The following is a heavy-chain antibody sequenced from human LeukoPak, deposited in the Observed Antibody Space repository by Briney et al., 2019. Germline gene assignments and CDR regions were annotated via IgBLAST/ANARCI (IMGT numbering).Heavy chain of an antibody. CDR1: GGSISSGGYS. Sequence: PSQTLSLTCAVSGGSISSGGYSWSWIRQPPGKGLEWIGYIYHSGSTYYNPSLKSRVTISVDRSKNQFSLKLSSVTAADTAMYYCAIATGTFDYWGQGTLVTVSS. D-gene: IGHD1-1*01. J-gene: IGHJ4*02. V-gene: IGHV4-30-2*01. CDR3: AIATGTFDY. CDR2: IYHSGST.